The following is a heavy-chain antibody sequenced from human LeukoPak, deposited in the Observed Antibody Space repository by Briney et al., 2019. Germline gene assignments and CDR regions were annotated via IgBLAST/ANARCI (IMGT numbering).Heavy chain of an antibody. CDR2: IYYSGST. CDR3: ARQLGGWYGPNFDY. J-gene: IGHJ4*02. CDR1: GGSISSSSYY. Sequence: PSETLSLTCTVPGGSISSSSYYWGWIRQPPGKGLEWIGSIYYSGSTYYNPSLKSRVTISVDTSKNQFSLKLSSVTAADTAVYYCARQLGGWYGPNFDYWGQGTLVTVSS. V-gene: IGHV4-39*01. D-gene: IGHD6-19*01.